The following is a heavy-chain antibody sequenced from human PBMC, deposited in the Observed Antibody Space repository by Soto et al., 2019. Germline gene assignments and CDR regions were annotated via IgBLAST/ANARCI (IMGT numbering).Heavy chain of an antibody. CDR1: GFTFSSFG. J-gene: IGHJ4*02. CDR3: VKDVGHGFILYDF. Sequence: GGSLRLSCTASGFTFSSFGINWVRQAPWKGLERVSTVNGGGDSTHYADSVKCRFSIFRDNSKNTVYLQMNRLRADYSAIYYCVKDVGHGFILYDFWGQGTLVTVSS. CDR2: VNGGGDST. D-gene: IGHD3-16*02. V-gene: IGHV3-23*01.